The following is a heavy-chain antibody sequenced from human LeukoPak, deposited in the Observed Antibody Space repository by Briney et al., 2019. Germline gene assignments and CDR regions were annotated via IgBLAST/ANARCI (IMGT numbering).Heavy chain of an antibody. J-gene: IGHJ3*02. V-gene: IGHV4-31*03. CDR1: GGSISSGGYY. D-gene: IGHD3-22*01. Sequence: PSETLSLTCTVSGGSISSGGYYWSWIRQHPVKGLEWIGYIYYSGSTYYNPSLKSRVTISVDTSKNQFSLKLSSVTAADTAVYYCARDYYDSSGNGNAFDIWGQGTMVTVSS. CDR2: IYYSGST. CDR3: ARDYYDSSGNGNAFDI.